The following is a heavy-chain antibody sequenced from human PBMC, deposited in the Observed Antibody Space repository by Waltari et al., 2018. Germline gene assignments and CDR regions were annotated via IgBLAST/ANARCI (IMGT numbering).Heavy chain of an antibody. D-gene: IGHD6-19*01. CDR1: GFPFSSHS. Sequence: EVQVVESGGGLVKPGGSLSLSCAASGFPFSSHSMSWVSQAPGKGLEGVSSISRDSTYIHYADSIQGRFTISRDDAKNSVFLQMNSLRAEDTAVYYCARNGATSGWLEFDSWGQGTLVTVSS. CDR3: ARNGATSGWLEFDS. J-gene: IGHJ4*02. CDR2: ISRDSTYI. V-gene: IGHV3-21*02.